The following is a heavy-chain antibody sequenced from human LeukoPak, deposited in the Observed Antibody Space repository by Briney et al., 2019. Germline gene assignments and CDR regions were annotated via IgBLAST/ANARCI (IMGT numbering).Heavy chain of an antibody. CDR1: GGSISSYY. Sequence: PSETLSLTCTVSGGSISSYYWSWIRQPPEKGLEWIGYIYYSGSTNYNPSLKSRVTISVDTSKNQFSLKLSSVTAADTAVYYCARPRRGYYDSSGYYYSPHDAFDIWGQGTMVTVSS. D-gene: IGHD3-22*01. J-gene: IGHJ3*02. V-gene: IGHV4-59*01. CDR3: ARPRRGYYDSSGYYYSPHDAFDI. CDR2: IYYSGST.